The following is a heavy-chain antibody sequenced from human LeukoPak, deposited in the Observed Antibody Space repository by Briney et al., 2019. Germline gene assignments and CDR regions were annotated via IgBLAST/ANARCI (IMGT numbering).Heavy chain of an antibody. J-gene: IGHJ4*02. CDR1: GFTFSTYW. Sequence: GGSLRLSCAATGFTFSTYWMSWVRQAPGKGLEWVANIKQDGSDKYYVDSVKGRFTISRDNAKNSLFLQMNSLRAEDTAVYYCARVRCSSNSCFPDYWGQGTLVTVSS. V-gene: IGHV3-7*01. CDR2: IKQDGSDK. CDR3: ARVRCSSNSCFPDY. D-gene: IGHD2-2*01.